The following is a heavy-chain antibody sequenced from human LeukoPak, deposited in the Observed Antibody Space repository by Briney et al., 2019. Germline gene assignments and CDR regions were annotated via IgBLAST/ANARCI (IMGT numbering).Heavy chain of an antibody. D-gene: IGHD2/OR15-2a*01. Sequence: GGSLRLSCAASGFTFSNYWMHWVRQAPGEGPVWVAHINSDGRSTSYADSVKGRFTLSRDNSKNTLYLQTNTLRDEDTAVYYCAKASSNYFYYFEYWGQGTLVTVSS. CDR3: AKASSNYFYYFEY. V-gene: IGHV3-74*01. CDR1: GFTFSNYW. CDR2: INSDGRST. J-gene: IGHJ4*02.